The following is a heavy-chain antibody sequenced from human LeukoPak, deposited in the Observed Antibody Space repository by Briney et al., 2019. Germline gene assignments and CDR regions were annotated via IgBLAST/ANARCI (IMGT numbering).Heavy chain of an antibody. CDR3: ARGSGSGSAKGSYYYYGMDV. J-gene: IGHJ6*04. CDR1: GGSFSGYY. D-gene: IGHD3-10*01. CDR2: LNHSGST. V-gene: IGHV4-34*01. Sequence: SETLSLTCAVYGGSFSGYYWSWIRQPPGKGLEWIGELNHSGSTNYHPSLKSRVTISVDTSKIQFSLKLSSVTAADTAVYYCARGSGSGSAKGSYYYYGMDVWGKGTTVTVSS.